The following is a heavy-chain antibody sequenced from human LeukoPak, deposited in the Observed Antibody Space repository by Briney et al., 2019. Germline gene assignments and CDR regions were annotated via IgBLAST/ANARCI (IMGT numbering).Heavy chain of an antibody. CDR1: GFNFSSYG. CDR2: IRYDGSNK. J-gene: IGHJ6*03. D-gene: IGHD6-19*01. V-gene: IGHV3-30*02. CDR3: ARGPYSSGWYPEGYYYYYYYMDV. Sequence: GGSLRLSCAASGFNFSSYGMHWVRQAPGKGLEWVAFIRYDGSNKYYADSVKGRFTISRDNSKNTLYLQMNSLRAEDTAVYYCARGPYSSGWYPEGYYYYYYYMDVWGKGTTVTISS.